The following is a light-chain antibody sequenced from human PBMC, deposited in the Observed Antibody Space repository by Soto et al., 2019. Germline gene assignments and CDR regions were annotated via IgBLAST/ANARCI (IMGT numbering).Light chain of an antibody. CDR1: SSDVGGYNY. J-gene: IGLJ2*01. CDR3: SSYTTSTTLDV. Sequence: QSVLTQPASVSGSPGQSITISCTGTSSDVGGYNYVSWYQQYPGKAPKLMIYDVSNRPSGVSNRFSGSKSGNTASLTISGLQPEDEADYYCSSYTTSTTLDVFGGGTRLTVL. V-gene: IGLV2-14*01. CDR2: DVS.